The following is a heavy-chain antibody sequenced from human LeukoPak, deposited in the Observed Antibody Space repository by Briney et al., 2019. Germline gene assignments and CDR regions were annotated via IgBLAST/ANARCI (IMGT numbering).Heavy chain of an antibody. Sequence: PGGSLRLSCAASGFTFSSDVMSWVRQAPGKGLEWVSAISGSGGRTYYADSVKGRFTISRDNSKNTLYLQMNSLRAEDTAVYYCAKDIKVVGVERKGFVVVVAATGIFDYWGQGTLVTVSS. CDR2: ISGSGGRT. D-gene: IGHD2-15*01. J-gene: IGHJ4*02. CDR3: AKDIKVVGVERKGFVVVVAATGIFDY. V-gene: IGHV3-23*01. CDR1: GFTFSSDV.